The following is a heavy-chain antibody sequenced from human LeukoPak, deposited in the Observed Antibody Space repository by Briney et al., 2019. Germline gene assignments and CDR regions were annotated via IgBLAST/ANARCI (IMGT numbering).Heavy chain of an antibody. Sequence: PSETLSLTCTVSGGSISSGSYYWSWIRRPAGKGLEWIGSIYTSGSTNYNPSLKSRVTISVDTSKNQFSLRLSSVTAADTAVYYCARDRCGGDCYSDAFDIWGQGTMVTVSS. CDR3: ARDRCGGDCYSDAFDI. D-gene: IGHD2-21*01. J-gene: IGHJ3*02. CDR1: GGSISSGSYY. CDR2: IYTSGST. V-gene: IGHV4-61*02.